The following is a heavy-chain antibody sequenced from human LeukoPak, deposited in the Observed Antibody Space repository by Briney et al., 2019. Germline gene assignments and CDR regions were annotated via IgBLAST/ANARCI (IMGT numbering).Heavy chain of an antibody. CDR2: IYYSGST. V-gene: IGHV4-59*01. CDR3: ARAHSSGWPHMFDP. Sequence: SETLSPTCTVTGGSISTYSRTWIRQPPGKGLEWIGNIYYSGSTNYNPSLKSRVTISIDTSKNQFSLKVSSVTAADTAVYYCARAHSSGWPHMFDPWGQGTLVTVPS. J-gene: IGHJ5*02. CDR1: GGSISTYS. D-gene: IGHD6-19*01.